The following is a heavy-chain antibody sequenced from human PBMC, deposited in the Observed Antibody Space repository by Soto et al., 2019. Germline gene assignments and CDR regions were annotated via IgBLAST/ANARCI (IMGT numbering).Heavy chain of an antibody. D-gene: IGHD3-22*01. J-gene: IGHJ2*01. CDR1: GGTFSSYA. Sequence: QVQLVQSGAEVKKPGSSVKVSCKASGGTFSSYAISWVRQAPGQGLEWMGGIIPIFGTANYAQKVQGRVTITADESTSTAYMELSSLRSEDTAVYYCARAARPITMIVEWYFDLWGRGTLVTVSS. CDR3: ARAARPITMIVEWYFDL. V-gene: IGHV1-69*01. CDR2: IIPIFGTA.